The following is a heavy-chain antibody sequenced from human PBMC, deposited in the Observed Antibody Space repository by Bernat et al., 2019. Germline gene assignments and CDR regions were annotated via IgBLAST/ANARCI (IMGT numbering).Heavy chain of an antibody. CDR2: SSWNSGSL. D-gene: IGHD3-22*01. J-gene: IGHJ4*02. V-gene: IGHV3-9*01. Sequence: EVQLVESGGGLVQPGRSLRLSCAASGFTFDDYAMHWVRQAPGKGLEWVSGSSWNSGSLGYADSVKGRFTISRDNAKNSLYLQMNSLRAEDTALYYCAKDSYYYDSSGYLHYWGQGTLVTVSS. CDR3: AKDSYYYDSSGYLHY. CDR1: GFTFDDYA.